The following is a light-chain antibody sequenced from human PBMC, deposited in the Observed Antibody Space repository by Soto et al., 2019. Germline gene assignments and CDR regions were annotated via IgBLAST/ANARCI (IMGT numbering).Light chain of an antibody. CDR2: AAS. CDR3: QQSYSTPHT. CDR1: QSISSY. J-gene: IGKJ2*01. V-gene: IGKV1-39*01. Sequence: DIQMTQSPSSLSASVGDRVTITCRASQSISSYLNWYQQKSSKAPRLLVYAASSLQSGVPSRFSGSGSGTDFTLTISSLQPEDFATYYCQQSYSTPHTFGQGTKLEIK.